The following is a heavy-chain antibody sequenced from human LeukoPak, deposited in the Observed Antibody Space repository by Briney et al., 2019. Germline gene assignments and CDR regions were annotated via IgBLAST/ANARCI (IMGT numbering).Heavy chain of an antibody. J-gene: IGHJ4*02. CDR3: ARDTYYYGSGSYGIDY. CDR1: GGSISSGDYY. V-gene: IGHV4-30-4*01. D-gene: IGHD3-10*01. CDR2: IYYSGST. Sequence: PSETLSLTCTVSGGSISSGDYYWSWLRQPPGKGLEWIGYIYYSGSTYYNPSLKSRVTISVDTSKNQFSLKLSSVTAADTAVYYCARDTYYYGSGSYGIDYWGQGTLVTVSS.